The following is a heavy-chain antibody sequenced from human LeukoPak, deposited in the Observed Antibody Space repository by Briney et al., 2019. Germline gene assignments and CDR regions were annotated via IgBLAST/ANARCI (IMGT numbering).Heavy chain of an antibody. J-gene: IGHJ4*02. CDR1: GFTFSRYA. CDR2: IDGSGGNT. Sequence: PGGSLGLSCVASGFTFSRYAMSWVRQAPGKGPEWVSAIDGSGGNTFYADSVKGRFTISRDNYKNTLFLHMNSLRAEDTAVYFCAKDSSVPYGITNWGQGTLVTVS. V-gene: IGHV3-23*01. D-gene: IGHD4-17*01. CDR3: AKDSSVPYGITN.